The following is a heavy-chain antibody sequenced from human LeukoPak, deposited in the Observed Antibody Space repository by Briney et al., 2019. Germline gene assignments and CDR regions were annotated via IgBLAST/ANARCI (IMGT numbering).Heavy chain of an antibody. D-gene: IGHD6-13*01. Sequence: ASVNVSCKASVYTFTGYYMHWVRQAPGQGLEWMGWINPNSGGTNYAQKFQGRVTMTRDTSISTAYMELSRLRSDDTAVYYCAREAAAGGGDYWGQGTLVTVSS. V-gene: IGHV1-2*02. CDR2: INPNSGGT. J-gene: IGHJ4*02. CDR1: VYTFTGYY. CDR3: AREAAAGGGDY.